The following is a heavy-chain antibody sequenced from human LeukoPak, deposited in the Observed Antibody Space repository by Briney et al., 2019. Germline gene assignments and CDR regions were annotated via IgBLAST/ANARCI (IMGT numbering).Heavy chain of an antibody. D-gene: IGHD2-2*01. CDR2: INHSGST. CDR3: ARDLGSRYGMDV. J-gene: IGHJ6*02. Sequence: SETLSLTCTVSGGSISSSYYCWGWIRQPPGKGLEWIGEINHSGSTNYNPSLKSRVTISVDTSKNQFSLKLSSVTAADTAVYYCARDLGSRYGMDVWGQGTTVTVSS. CDR1: GGSISSSYYC. V-gene: IGHV4-39*07.